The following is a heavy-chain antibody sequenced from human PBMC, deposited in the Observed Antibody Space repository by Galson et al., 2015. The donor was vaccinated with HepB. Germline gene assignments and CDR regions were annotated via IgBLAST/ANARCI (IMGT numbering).Heavy chain of an antibody. Sequence: SVKVSCKASGGTFSSYAISWVRQAPGQGLEWMGGIIPIFGTANYAQKFQGRVTITADESTSTAYMELSSLRSEDTAVYYCARRSSTSPYYYYYGMDVWGQGTTVTVSS. J-gene: IGHJ6*02. CDR3: ARRSSTSPYYYYYGMDV. CDR1: GGTFSSYA. D-gene: IGHD2-2*01. V-gene: IGHV1-69*13. CDR2: IIPIFGTA.